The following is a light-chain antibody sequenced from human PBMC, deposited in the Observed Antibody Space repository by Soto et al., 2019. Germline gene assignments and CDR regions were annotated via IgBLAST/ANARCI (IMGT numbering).Light chain of an antibody. J-gene: IGKJ3*01. CDR2: SAS. CDR1: QGISNY. Sequence: DIQMTQSPSSLSASVGDRVTITCRASQGISNYLAWYQQKPGKVPKLLIYSASTLQLGVPSRFSGSGSGTDVTLTISSLQPEDVATYYCQKHNSAPFTFGPGTKVDIK. CDR3: QKHNSAPFT. V-gene: IGKV1-27*01.